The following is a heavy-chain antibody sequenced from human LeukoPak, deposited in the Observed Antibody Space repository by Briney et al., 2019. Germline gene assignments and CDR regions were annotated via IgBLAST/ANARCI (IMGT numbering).Heavy chain of an antibody. Sequence: SETLSLTCTVSGDSINSGGYYWSWIRQHPGKGLEWIGYIYYSGSTYYNPSLKSRVTISLVTSKRQFSLKLSSVTAADTAVYYCARAVDIVVTSNVYYFDYWGQGTLVTVSS. CDR3: ARAVDIVVTSNVYYFDY. CDR2: IYYSGST. J-gene: IGHJ4*02. D-gene: IGHD2-2*03. CDR1: GDSINSGGYY. V-gene: IGHV4-31*03.